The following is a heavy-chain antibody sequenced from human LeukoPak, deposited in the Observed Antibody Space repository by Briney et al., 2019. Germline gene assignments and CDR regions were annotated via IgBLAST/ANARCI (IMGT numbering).Heavy chain of an antibody. CDR2: INWNGGST. J-gene: IGHJ5*02. Sequence: PGGSLRLSCAASGFTFSSYEMSWVRQAPGKGLEWVSGINWNGGSTGYADSVKGRFTISRDNAKNSLYLQMNSLRAEDTALYYCARDKEQWLRGWFDPWGQGTLVTVSS. V-gene: IGHV3-20*04. CDR1: GFTFSSYE. CDR3: ARDKEQWLRGWFDP. D-gene: IGHD5-12*01.